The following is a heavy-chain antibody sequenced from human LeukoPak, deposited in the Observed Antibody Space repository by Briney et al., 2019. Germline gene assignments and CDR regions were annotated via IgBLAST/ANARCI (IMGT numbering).Heavy chain of an antibody. CDR1: GFTFSSYW. J-gene: IGHJ4*02. V-gene: IGHV3-66*01. CDR2: IYSGGST. D-gene: IGHD5-12*01. CDR3: ARKRWLQGAFDY. Sequence: GGSLRLSCAASGFTFSSYWMSWVRQAPGKGLEWVSVIYSGGSTYYADSVKGRFTISRDNSKNTVYLQINSLRAEDTAVYYCARKRWLQGAFDYWGQGTLVTVSS.